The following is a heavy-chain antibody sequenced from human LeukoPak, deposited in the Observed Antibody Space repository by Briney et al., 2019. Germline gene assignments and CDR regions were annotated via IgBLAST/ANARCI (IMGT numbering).Heavy chain of an antibody. D-gene: IGHD6-19*01. V-gene: IGHV4-4*07. CDR2: IYTSGST. Sequence: PSETLSLTCTVSGGSISSYYWSWLRQPAGKGLEWIGRIYTSGSTNYNPSLKSRVTISVDTSKNQFSLKLSSVTAADTAVYYCARVVAVAPLDNWFDPWGQGTLVAVSS. CDR3: ARVVAVAPLDNWFDP. J-gene: IGHJ5*02. CDR1: GGSISSYY.